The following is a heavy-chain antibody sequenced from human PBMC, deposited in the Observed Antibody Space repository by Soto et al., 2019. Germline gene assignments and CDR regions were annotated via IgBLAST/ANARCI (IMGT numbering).Heavy chain of an antibody. CDR1: GGSISSYY. CDR3: ARHIAAAIDY. CDR2: IYYSGST. V-gene: IGHV4-59*08. Sequence: SETLSLTCTVSGGSISSYYWSWIRQPPGKGLEWIGYIYYSGSTNYNPSLKSRVTISVDTSKNQFSLKLSSVTAADTAVYYCARHIAAAIDYWGQGTLVTVSS. D-gene: IGHD6-13*01. J-gene: IGHJ4*02.